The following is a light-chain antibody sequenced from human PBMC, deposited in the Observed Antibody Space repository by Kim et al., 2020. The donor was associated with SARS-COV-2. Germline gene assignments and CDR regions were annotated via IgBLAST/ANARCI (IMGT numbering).Light chain of an antibody. CDR1: NSDVGGYNY. J-gene: IGLJ2*01. CDR3: SSYTRYSTVL. Sequence: GQSITISCSGTNSDVGGYNYVSWYQQHPGKAPKLMIYDVSNRPSGVSNRFSGSKSGNTASLTISGLQAEDEADYYCSSYTRYSTVLFGGGTKSPS. V-gene: IGLV2-14*03. CDR2: DVS.